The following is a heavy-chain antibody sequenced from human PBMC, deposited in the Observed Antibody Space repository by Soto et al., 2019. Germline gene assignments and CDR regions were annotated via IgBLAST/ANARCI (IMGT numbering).Heavy chain of an antibody. CDR1: GYTFTSYG. V-gene: IGHV1-18*01. CDR3: ARFMTYYYDSSGYYASD. CDR2: ISAYNGNT. D-gene: IGHD3-22*01. J-gene: IGHJ4*02. Sequence: QVQLVQSGAEVKKPGASAKVSCKASGYTFTSYGISWVRQAPGQGLEWMGWISAYNGNTNYAQKLQGRVTMTTDTSTSTAYMELRSLRSDDTAVYYCARFMTYYYDSSGYYASDWGQGTLVTVSS.